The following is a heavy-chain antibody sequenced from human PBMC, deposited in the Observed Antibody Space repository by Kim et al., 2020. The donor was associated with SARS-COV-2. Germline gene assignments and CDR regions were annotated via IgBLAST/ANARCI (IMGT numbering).Heavy chain of an antibody. Sequence: GGSLRLSCAASGFTFSSYGMHWVRQAPGKGLEWVAVISYDGSNKYYADSVKGRFTISRDNSKNTLYLQMNSLRAEDTAVYYCAKGEFYDSSARDAFDIWG. V-gene: IGHV3-30*18. CDR1: GFTFSSYG. CDR2: ISYDGSNK. J-gene: IGHJ3*02. D-gene: IGHD3-22*01. CDR3: AKGEFYDSSARDAFDI.